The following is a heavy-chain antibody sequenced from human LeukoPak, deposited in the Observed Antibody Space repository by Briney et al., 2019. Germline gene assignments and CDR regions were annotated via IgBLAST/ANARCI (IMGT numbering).Heavy chain of an antibody. CDR2: INHNGNVN. J-gene: IGHJ6*02. D-gene: IGHD3-16*01. CDR1: GFTFSSYW. CDR3: ARGGGLDV. V-gene: IGHV3-7*03. Sequence: GGSLRLSCAASGFTFSSYWMNWARQAPGKGLEWVASINHNGNVNYYVDSVKGRFTISRGNAKNSLYLQMSDLRAEDTAVYFCARGGGLDVWGQGATVTVSS.